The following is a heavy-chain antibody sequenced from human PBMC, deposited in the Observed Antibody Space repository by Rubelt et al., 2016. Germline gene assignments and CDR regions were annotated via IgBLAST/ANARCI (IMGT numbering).Heavy chain of an antibody. Sequence: QLLLQESGPGLVKPSETLSLTCSVSGGSIRSSSLFWAWIRQPPGKGLEWIGSLSYTGSTSYNPSLKSRVTISVDTSKNQFSRKLGSVTAADTSVYYCARLIIATHPDYWGQGTLVTVSS. CDR2: LSYTGST. V-gene: IGHV4-39*01. J-gene: IGHJ4*02. CDR1: GGSIRSSSLF. CDR3: ARLIIATHPDY. D-gene: IGHD2-15*01.